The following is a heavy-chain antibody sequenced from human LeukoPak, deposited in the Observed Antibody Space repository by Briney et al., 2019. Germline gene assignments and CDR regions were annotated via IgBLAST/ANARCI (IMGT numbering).Heavy chain of an antibody. J-gene: IGHJ5*01. CDR2: INPNSGGT. CDR1: GYIFTDYY. CDR3: AREVGASDKRFDS. Sequence: ASVKVSCKASGYIFTDYYMHWVRQAPGQGREGMGWINPNSGGTYYAQKFQGRGTMTRASSINTAYMELTRLTSDASAMFYCAREVGASDKRFDSWGPGTLLSVSS. D-gene: IGHD1-26*01. V-gene: IGHV1-2*02.